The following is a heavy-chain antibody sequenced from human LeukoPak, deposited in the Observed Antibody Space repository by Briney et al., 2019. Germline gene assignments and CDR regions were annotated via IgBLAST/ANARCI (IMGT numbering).Heavy chain of an antibody. CDR3: ARHQCSGTRCYNFYFYGMDV. D-gene: IGHD2-2*02. V-gene: IGHV4-39*01. CDR1: GGSITSSSDY. CDR2: IYYSWST. J-gene: IGHJ6*02. Sequence: SETLSLTCTVSGGSITSSSDYWGWIRQPPGKGLEWIGTIYYSWSTQYNPSLKSRVTISVDTSKNQFSLKLSSVTVADTAVYYCARHQCSGTRCYNFYFYGMDVWGQGTTVTVSS.